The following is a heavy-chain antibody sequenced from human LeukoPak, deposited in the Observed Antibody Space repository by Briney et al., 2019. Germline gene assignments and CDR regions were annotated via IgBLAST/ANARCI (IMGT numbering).Heavy chain of an antibody. J-gene: IGHJ4*02. D-gene: IGHD3-22*01. CDR3: AKWAQSPLWYYYDSSGYYYYFDY. Sequence: GESLRLSCAASGFTFSSYAMSWVRQAPGKGLEWVSAISGSGGSTDYADSVKGRFTISRDNSKNTLYLQMNSLRAEDTAVYYCAKWAQSPLWYYYDSSGYYYYFDYWGQGTLVTVYS. CDR1: GFTFSSYA. CDR2: ISGSGGST. V-gene: IGHV3-23*01.